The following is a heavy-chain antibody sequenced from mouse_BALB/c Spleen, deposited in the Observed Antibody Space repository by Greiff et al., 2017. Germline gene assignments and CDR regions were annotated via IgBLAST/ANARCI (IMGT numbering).Heavy chain of an antibody. CDR2: ISSGSSTI. Sequence: DVQLVESGGGLVQPGGSRKLSCAASGFTFSSFGMHWVRQAPEKGLEWVAYISSGSSTIYYADTVKGRFTISRDNPKNTLFLQMTSLRSEDTAMYYCARGGLLRYAMDYWGQGTSVTVSS. CDR3: ARGGLLRYAMDY. J-gene: IGHJ4*01. CDR1: GFTFSSFG. D-gene: IGHD1-1*01. V-gene: IGHV5-17*02.